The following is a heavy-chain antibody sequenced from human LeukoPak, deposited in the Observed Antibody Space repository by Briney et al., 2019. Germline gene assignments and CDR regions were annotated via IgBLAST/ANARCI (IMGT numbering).Heavy chain of an antibody. D-gene: IGHD2-2*01. Sequence: SETLSLTCAVYGGSFSGYYWSWIRQPPGKGLEWIGEINHSGSTNYNLSLKSRVTISVDTSKNQFSLKLSSVTAADTAVYYCARGLGYCSSTSCYRPQFDPWGQGTLVTVSS. CDR2: INHSGST. CDR3: ARGLGYCSSTSCYRPQFDP. J-gene: IGHJ5*02. CDR1: GGSFSGYY. V-gene: IGHV4-34*01.